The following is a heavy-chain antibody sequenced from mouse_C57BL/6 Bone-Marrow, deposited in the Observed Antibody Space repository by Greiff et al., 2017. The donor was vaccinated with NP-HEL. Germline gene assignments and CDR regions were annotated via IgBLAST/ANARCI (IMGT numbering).Heavy chain of an antibody. CDR1: GYTFTDYY. J-gene: IGHJ4*01. V-gene: IGHV1-19*01. CDR2: INPYNGGT. D-gene: IGHD3-3*01. Sequence: EVQLHQSGPVLVKPGASVKMSCKASGYTFTDYYMNWVKQSHGKSLEWIGVINPYNGGTSYNQKFKGKATLTVDKSSSTAYMELNSLTSEDSAVYYCAGYPRDDYAMDYWGQGTSVTVSS. CDR3: AGYPRDDYAMDY.